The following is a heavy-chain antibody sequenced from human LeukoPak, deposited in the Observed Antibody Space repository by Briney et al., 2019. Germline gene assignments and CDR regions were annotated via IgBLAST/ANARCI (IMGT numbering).Heavy chain of an antibody. CDR2: IYYSGST. Sequence: PSETLSLTCTVSGGSISSGGYYWSWIRQPPGKGLEWIGYIYYSGSTNYNPSLKSRVTISVDTSKNQFSLKLSSVTAADTAVYYCARAGAGDGYNYDYWGQGTLVTVSS. D-gene: IGHD5-24*01. CDR1: GGSISSGGYY. J-gene: IGHJ4*02. CDR3: ARAGAGDGYNYDY. V-gene: IGHV4-61*08.